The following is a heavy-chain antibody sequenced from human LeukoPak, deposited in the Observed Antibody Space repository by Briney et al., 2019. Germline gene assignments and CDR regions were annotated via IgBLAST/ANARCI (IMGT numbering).Heavy chain of an antibody. Sequence: SKTLSLTCTVSGGSISSGDYYWSWIRQPPGKGLEWIGYIYYSGSTYYNPSLKSRVTISVDTSKNQFSLKLSSVTAADTAVYYCARLADYYDSSGYYLPYFDYWGQGTLVTVSS. V-gene: IGHV4-30-4*01. CDR1: GGSISSGDYY. J-gene: IGHJ4*02. D-gene: IGHD3-22*01. CDR2: IYYSGST. CDR3: ARLADYYDSSGYYLPYFDY.